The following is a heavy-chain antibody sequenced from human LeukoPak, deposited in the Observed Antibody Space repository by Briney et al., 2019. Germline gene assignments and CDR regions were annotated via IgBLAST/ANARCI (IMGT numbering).Heavy chain of an antibody. V-gene: IGHV4-4*07. CDR2: THTSGNT. J-gene: IGHJ4*02. CDR1: GGSISNYY. D-gene: IGHD5-18*01. CDR3: ARGRWKAGMDTPYYFDY. Sequence: SETLSLTCTVSGGSISNYYWTWIRQPAGKGLEWIGRTHTSGNTNYNPSLKSRVTMSVDTSKNQFSLKLSSVTAAGTAVYYCARGRWKAGMDTPYYFDYWGQGTLVTVSS.